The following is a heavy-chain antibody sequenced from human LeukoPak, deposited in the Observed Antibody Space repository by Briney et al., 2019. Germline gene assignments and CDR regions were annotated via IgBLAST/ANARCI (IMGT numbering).Heavy chain of an antibody. V-gene: IGHV3-30*03. CDR3: ARDQDYYDSSGLDY. D-gene: IGHD3-22*01. CDR1: GFTFSSYS. J-gene: IGHJ4*02. Sequence: GGSLRLSCAASGFTFSSYSMNWVRQAPGKGLEWVAVISYDGSNKYYADSVKGRFTISRDNSKNTLYLQMNSLRAEDTAVYYCARDQDYYDSSGLDYWGQGTLVTVSS. CDR2: ISYDGSNK.